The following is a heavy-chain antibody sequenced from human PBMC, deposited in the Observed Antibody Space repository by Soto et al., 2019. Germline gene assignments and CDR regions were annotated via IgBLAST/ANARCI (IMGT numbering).Heavy chain of an antibody. CDR2: INHSGST. CDR1: GGSFSGYY. J-gene: IGHJ4*02. Sequence: XATLSLTCAVYGGSFSGYYWSWIRQPPGKGLEWIGEINHSGSTNYNPSLKSRVTISVDTSKNQFSLKLSSVTAADTAVYYCARGRGYSYAYRYFDYWGQATLVTVYS. CDR3: ARGRGYSYAYRYFDY. D-gene: IGHD5-18*01. V-gene: IGHV4-34*01.